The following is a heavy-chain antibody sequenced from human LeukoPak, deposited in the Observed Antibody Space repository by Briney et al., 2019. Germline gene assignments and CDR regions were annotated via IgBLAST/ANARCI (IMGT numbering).Heavy chain of an antibody. CDR2: IKQDGSEK. CDR1: GFTLSIYW. CDR3: ARGRTTVTPSIVDY. J-gene: IGHJ4*02. D-gene: IGHD4-17*01. V-gene: IGHV3-7*03. Sequence: GGSLRLSCAASGFTLSIYWMSCVRQAPGKGLEWVSNIKQDGSEKYYVESVRGGFTISRDNAENSLYLQMNSPRAEDTAVYYCARGRTTVTPSIVDYWGQGTLVTVSS.